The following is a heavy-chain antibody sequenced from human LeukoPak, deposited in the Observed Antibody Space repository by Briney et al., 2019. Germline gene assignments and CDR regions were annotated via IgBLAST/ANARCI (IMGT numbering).Heavy chain of an antibody. Sequence: PSETLSLTCTVSGGSISSSSYYWGWIRQPPGKGLEWIVSIYYSGSTYYNPSLKSRVTISVDTSKNQFSLKLSSVTAADTAVYYCARAPGGCYSSSCLDYWGQGTLVTVSS. V-gene: IGHV4-39*01. CDR1: GGSISSSSYY. D-gene: IGHD6-13*01. CDR3: ARAPGGCYSSSCLDY. CDR2: IYYSGST. J-gene: IGHJ4*02.